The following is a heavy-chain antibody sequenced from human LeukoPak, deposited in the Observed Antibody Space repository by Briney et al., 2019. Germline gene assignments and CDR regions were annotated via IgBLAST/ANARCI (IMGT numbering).Heavy chain of an antibody. CDR1: GGSISSYY. J-gene: IGHJ4*02. CDR3: ARFSRITMVRGTFDY. V-gene: IGHV4-59*12. CDR2: IYYSGST. Sequence: SETLSLTCTVSGGSISSYYWSWIRQPPGKGLEWIGYIYYSGSTNYNPSLKSRVTISVDTSKNQFSLKLSSVTAADTAVYYCARFSRITMVRGTFDYWGQGTLVTVSS. D-gene: IGHD3-10*01.